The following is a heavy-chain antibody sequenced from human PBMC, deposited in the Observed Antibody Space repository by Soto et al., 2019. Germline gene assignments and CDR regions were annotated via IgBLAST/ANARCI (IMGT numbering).Heavy chain of an antibody. D-gene: IGHD3-10*01. CDR3: ARDGEGGGWRHVY. V-gene: IGHV3-48*02. CDR1: GFTFSNYH. CDR2: ISNSGTI. Sequence: EVRLVESGGGLVQPGGSLRLSCAASGFTFSNYHMNWVRQAPGKGLEWISYISNSGTIYYADSVKGRFSISRDDAKNSRYLQRNGLRDEDTAVYYCARDGEGGGWRHVYWGQGTLVTVSS. J-gene: IGHJ4*02.